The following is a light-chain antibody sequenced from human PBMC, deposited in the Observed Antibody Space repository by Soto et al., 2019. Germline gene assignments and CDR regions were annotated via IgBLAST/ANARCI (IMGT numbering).Light chain of an antibody. J-gene: IGLJ3*02. CDR2: ENN. CDR1: SSNIGNNY. V-gene: IGLV1-51*02. Sequence: QSVLTQPPSVSAAPGQKVTISCSGSSSNIGNNYVSWYQQLPGTAPKLLIYENNKRPSGIPDRFSGSRSGTSATLGITGLQTGDEADYYCGTWDSSLIPGWVLGGGTKLTVL. CDR3: GTWDSSLIPGWV.